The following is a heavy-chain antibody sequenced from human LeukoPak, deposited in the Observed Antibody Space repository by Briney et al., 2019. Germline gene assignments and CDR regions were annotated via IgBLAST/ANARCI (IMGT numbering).Heavy chain of an antibody. CDR1: GGSFSDYY. J-gene: IGHJ4*02. CDR3: ATWETRQLRDY. V-gene: IGHV4-34*01. Sequence: SETLSLTCAVHGGSFSDYYWRWYRQPPRKGLEWIGEISHSGVTKYAPSLKSRVTVSADTSKSQFSLALTFLTAADTAMYYCATWETRQLRDYWGQGTLVTVSS. D-gene: IGHD1-26*01. CDR2: ISHSGVT.